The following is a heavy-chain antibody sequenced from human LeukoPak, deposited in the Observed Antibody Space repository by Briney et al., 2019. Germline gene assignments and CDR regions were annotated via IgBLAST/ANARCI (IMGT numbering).Heavy chain of an antibody. Sequence: PGGSLRLSCAASGFTFSGSAMHWVRQASGKGLEWVGRIRSKANSYPTAYAASVKGRFTISRDDSKNTAYLQMNSLKTEDTAVYYCTTLRIYCSGGSCEIDYWGQGTLVTVSS. J-gene: IGHJ4*02. CDR3: TTLRIYCSGGSCEIDY. CDR2: IRSKANSYPT. V-gene: IGHV3-73*01. D-gene: IGHD2-15*01. CDR1: GFTFSGSA.